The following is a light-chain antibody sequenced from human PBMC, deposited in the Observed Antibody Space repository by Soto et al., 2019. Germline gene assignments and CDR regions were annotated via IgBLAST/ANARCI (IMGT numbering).Light chain of an antibody. V-gene: IGKV3-15*01. CDR3: QQYNDWPLT. CDR2: GAS. CDR1: QSVSSN. J-gene: IGKJ4*01. Sequence: EIAVTQSPVTLSVSPEERATLSCRASQSVSSNLAWYQKKPGQAPRLLIDGASIRATGIPVRFSGSGSGTEFTLTISSLQSEDFAVYYCQQYNDWPLTFGGGTKVEIK.